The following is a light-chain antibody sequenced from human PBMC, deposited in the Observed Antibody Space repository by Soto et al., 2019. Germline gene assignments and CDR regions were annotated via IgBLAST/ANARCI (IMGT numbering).Light chain of an antibody. CDR3: QQYNHWPLT. J-gene: IGKJ4*01. CDR2: GAS. V-gene: IGKV3-15*01. CDR1: QSVRSS. Sequence: EIVMTQSPATLSVSPGERATLSCRASQSVRSSLAGYQHKPGQVPRLLIYGASTRATGVPVRFSGSGSGTDFTLSISSLQAEDVAVYYCQQYNHWPLTFSGGNKVEIK.